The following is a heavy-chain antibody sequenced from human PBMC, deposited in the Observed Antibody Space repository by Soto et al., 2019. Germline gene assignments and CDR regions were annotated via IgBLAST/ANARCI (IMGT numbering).Heavy chain of an antibody. CDR1: GYSFTSYW. Sequence: PGESLKISCKASGYSFTSYWIGWVRQMPGKGLEWMGIIYPGDSDTRYSPSFQGQVTISADKSISTAYLQWSSLKASDTAMYYCARLEAMVRDVYYYYGMDVWGQGTTVTVSS. V-gene: IGHV5-51*01. J-gene: IGHJ6*02. D-gene: IGHD3-10*01. CDR2: IYPGDSDT. CDR3: ARLEAMVRDVYYYYGMDV.